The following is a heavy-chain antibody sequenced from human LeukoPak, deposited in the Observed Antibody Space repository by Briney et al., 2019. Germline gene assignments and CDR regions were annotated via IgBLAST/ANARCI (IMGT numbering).Heavy chain of an antibody. CDR1: GFTVSSNY. V-gene: IGHV3-53*01. CDR3: ARSLRVRGVADYMDV. D-gene: IGHD3-10*02. Sequence: GGSLRLSCAASGFTVSSNYMSWVRQAPGKGLEWVSVIYSGGSTYDADAVKGRFTISRDNSKNTLYLQMNSLRAEERAVYYCARSLRVRGVADYMDVWGKGKTVIISS. CDR2: IYSGGST. J-gene: IGHJ6*03.